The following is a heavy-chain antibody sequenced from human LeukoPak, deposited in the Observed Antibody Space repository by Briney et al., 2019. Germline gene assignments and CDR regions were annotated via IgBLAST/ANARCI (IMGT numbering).Heavy chain of an antibody. CDR1: GGSFSGYY. CDR3: ARGGPPLYSSGWYGSDFDY. CDR2: INYSGST. J-gene: IGHJ4*02. D-gene: IGHD6-19*01. Sequence: TSSETLSLTCAVYGGSFSGYYWSWIRQPPGKGLEWIGEINYSGSTNYNPSLKSRVTISVDTSKNQFSLKLSSVTAADTAVYYCARGGPPLYSSGWYGSDFDYWGQGTLVTVSS. V-gene: IGHV4-34*01.